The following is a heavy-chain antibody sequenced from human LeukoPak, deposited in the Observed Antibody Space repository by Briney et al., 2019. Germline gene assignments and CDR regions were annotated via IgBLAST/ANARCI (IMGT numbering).Heavy chain of an antibody. D-gene: IGHD2/OR15-2a*01. V-gene: IGHV3-33*01. J-gene: IGHJ4*02. CDR3: AREGPRGNSQFDY. CDR1: GFTFSSYG. CDR2: IWYDGSK. Sequence: PGGSLRLSCAASGFTFSSYGMHWVRQAPGKGLEWVALIWYDGSKYHADSVKGRLTISRDNSKNTLYLQMNSLRAEDTAVYYCAREGPRGNSQFDYWGQGTLVTVSS.